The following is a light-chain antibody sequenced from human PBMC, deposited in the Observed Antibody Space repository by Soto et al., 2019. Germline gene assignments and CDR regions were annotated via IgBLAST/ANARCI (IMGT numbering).Light chain of an antibody. Sequence: EIVMTQSPDSLAVSLGERATINCKSSQSVLYSSNNKNYLAWYQQRPGQTPKLLIYWASTRESGVPDRFRGSGSGTDFTLTITSLQAEDVAVYYCQQYESTPPTFGQGTKLEIK. J-gene: IGKJ2*01. CDR3: QQYESTPPT. CDR2: WAS. CDR1: QSVLYSSNNKNY. V-gene: IGKV4-1*01.